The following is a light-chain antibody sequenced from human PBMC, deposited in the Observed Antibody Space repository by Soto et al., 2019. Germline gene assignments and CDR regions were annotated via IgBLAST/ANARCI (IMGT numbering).Light chain of an antibody. CDR1: QGISSY. Sequence: TQSPSLLPAPTLDIVNISCRMSQGISSYLAWYQQKPGQDPRILIYGESTRATGIQARFSGSGSGTDFTLTISRLEPEDFAVYYCPLRSNSLAFGGWNQVDIK. CDR3: PLRSNSLA. CDR2: GES. V-gene: IGKV3D-11*01. J-gene: IGKJ4*01.